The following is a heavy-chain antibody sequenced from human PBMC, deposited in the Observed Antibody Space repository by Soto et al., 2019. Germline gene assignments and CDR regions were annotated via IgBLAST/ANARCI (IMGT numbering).Heavy chain of an antibody. J-gene: IGHJ4*02. CDR3: ARGGWLPGDYFDY. CDR1: GGSISSGGYY. V-gene: IGHV4-31*03. D-gene: IGHD5-12*01. CDR2: IYYSGST. Sequence: SETLSLTCTVSGGSISSGGYYWSWIRQHPGKGLEWIGYIYYSGSTYYNPSLKSRVTISVDTSKNQFSLKLSSVTAADTAVYYCARGGWLPGDYFDYWGQGTLVTVSS.